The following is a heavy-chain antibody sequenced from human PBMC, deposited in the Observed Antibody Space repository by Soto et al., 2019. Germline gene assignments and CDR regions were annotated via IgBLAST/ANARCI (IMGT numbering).Heavy chain of an antibody. V-gene: IGHV3-7*01. CDR1: GFTFSSYW. Sequence: PGGSLRLSCAASGFTFSSYWMSWVRQAPGKGLEWVANIKQDGSEKYYVDSVKGRFTISRDNAKNSLYLQMNSLRAEDTAVYYCARDTIAARPGLINWFDPWGQGTLVTVSS. D-gene: IGHD6-6*01. CDR3: ARDTIAARPGLINWFDP. J-gene: IGHJ5*02. CDR2: IKQDGSEK.